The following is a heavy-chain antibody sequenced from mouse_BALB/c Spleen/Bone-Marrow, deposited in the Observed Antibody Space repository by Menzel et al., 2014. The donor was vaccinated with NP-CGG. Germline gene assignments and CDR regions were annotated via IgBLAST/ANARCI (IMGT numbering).Heavy chain of an antibody. CDR1: GFTFRSYD. V-gene: IGHV1S56*01. J-gene: IGHJ3*01. D-gene: IGHD3-2*01. CDR3: ARSGDSSGYGFAY. CDR2: IYPGDGST. Sequence: QVQLQQSGPELVKPGALVKISCKASGFTFRSYDINWVKQRPGQGLEWIGWIYPGDGSTKNNEKFKGKATLTADKSSSTAYMQLSSLTSDNSAVYFCARSGDSSGYGFAYWGQGTLVTVSA.